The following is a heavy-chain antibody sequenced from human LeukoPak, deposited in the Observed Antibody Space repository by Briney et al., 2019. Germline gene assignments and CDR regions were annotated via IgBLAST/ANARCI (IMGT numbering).Heavy chain of an antibody. V-gene: IGHV4-59*01. D-gene: IGHD3-3*02. CDR1: GGPISSYY. CDR3: ARAGGAIFGVVIDSHFDY. Sequence: PSETLSLTCTVSGGPISSYYWNWIRRSPGKVLEWIGYFYYSASSNYNPSLTSRVTISADTSKNQFSLKLTSVTPADTAVYYCARAGGAIFGVVIDSHFDYWGQGILVSVSS. J-gene: IGHJ4*02. CDR2: FYYSASS.